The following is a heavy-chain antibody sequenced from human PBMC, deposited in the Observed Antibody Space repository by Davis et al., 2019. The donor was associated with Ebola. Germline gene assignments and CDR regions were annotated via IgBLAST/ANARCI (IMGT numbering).Heavy chain of an antibody. V-gene: IGHV4-59*01. CDR1: GGSISGDY. CDR3: ARANGVFDY. D-gene: IGHD2-8*01. J-gene: IGHJ4*02. CDR2: IHDSGST. Sequence: GSLRLSCTVSGGSISGDYWSWIRQPPGKGLEWIGYIHDSGSTNYNPSLKSRLTISVDTSKNQFSLKLSSVIAADTAVYYCARANGVFDYWGQGTLVTVSS.